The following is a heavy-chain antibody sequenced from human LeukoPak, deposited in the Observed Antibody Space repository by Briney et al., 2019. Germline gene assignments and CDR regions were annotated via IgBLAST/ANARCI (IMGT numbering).Heavy chain of an antibody. CDR3: ARARTDLESGDLAYAFEI. D-gene: IGHD7-27*01. J-gene: IGHJ3*02. CDR2: MNPNSANT. V-gene: IGHV1-8*02. Sequence: ASVKVSCKASGYTLISYVINWVRQAAGQGLEWMGWMNPNSANTGYAEKFQGRVSMTRNNPISTAYMELSGLRSDDTAAYYCARARTDLESGDLAYAFEIWGQGTMITVSS. CDR1: GYTLISYV.